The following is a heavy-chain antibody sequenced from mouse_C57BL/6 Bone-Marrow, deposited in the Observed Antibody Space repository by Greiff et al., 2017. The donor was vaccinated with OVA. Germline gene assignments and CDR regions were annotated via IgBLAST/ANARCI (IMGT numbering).Heavy chain of an antibody. CDR1: GYSITSGYD. Sequence: DVQLQESGPGMVKPSQSLSLTCTVTGYSITSGYDWHWIRHFPGNKLEWMGYISYSGSTNYNPSLKSRISITHDTSKNHFFLKLNSGTTEDTATDFCARGYYYGSSSAWFAYWGQGTLVTVSA. V-gene: IGHV3-1*01. CDR3: ARGYYYGSSSAWFAY. CDR2: ISYSGST. D-gene: IGHD1-1*01. J-gene: IGHJ3*01.